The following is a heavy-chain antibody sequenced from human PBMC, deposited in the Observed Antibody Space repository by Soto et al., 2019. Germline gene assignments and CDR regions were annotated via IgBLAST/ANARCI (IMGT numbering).Heavy chain of an antibody. J-gene: IGHJ5*02. V-gene: IGHV3-30*18. CDR2: ISYDGSNK. CDR3: ANDRHGHYGANWLDP. CDR1: GFTFSSYG. Sequence: PGGSLRLSCAASGFTFSSYGMHWVRQAPGKGLEWVAVISYDGSNKYYADSVKGRFTISRDNSKNTLYLQMNSLRAEDTAVYYCANDRHGHYGANWLDPWGQGTMVTVYS. D-gene: IGHD4-17*01.